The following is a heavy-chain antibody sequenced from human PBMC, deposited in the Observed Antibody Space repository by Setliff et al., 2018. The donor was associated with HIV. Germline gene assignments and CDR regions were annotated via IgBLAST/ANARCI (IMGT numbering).Heavy chain of an antibody. CDR2: INPSGGNT. D-gene: IGHD2-15*01. CDR1: GYTFTTNG. J-gene: IGHJ4*02. Sequence: GASVKVSCKASGYTFTTNGISWVRQAPGQGLEWMGVINPSGGNTRYAQQFQGRVTMTRDTSTSTVYMELSSLRSEDTAEYYCAIEGVYCSGGRCQSFDYWGQGTLVTVSS. V-gene: IGHV1-46*01. CDR3: AIEGVYCSGGRCQSFDY.